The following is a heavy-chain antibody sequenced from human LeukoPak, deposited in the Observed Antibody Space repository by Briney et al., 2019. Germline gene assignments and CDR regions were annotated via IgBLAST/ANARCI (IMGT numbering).Heavy chain of an antibody. Sequence: ASVKVSCKASGYTFTSYAMNWVRQAPGQGLEWMGWINTNTGNPTYAQGFTGRFVFSLDTSVSTAYLQISSLKAEDTAVYYCARSPHVPYSGYVYYFDYWGQGTLVTVSS. D-gene: IGHD5-12*01. CDR1: GYTFTSYA. V-gene: IGHV7-4-1*02. CDR2: INTNTGNP. CDR3: ARSPHVPYSGYVYYFDY. J-gene: IGHJ4*02.